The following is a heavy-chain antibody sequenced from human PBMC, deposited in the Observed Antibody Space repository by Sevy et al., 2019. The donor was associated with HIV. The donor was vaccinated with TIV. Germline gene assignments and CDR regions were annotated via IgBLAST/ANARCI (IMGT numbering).Heavy chain of an antibody. Sequence: ASVKVSCKASEDIFNSYGINWVRQAPGQGLEWMGGFIPVLGTTNLAQKFQGRVTLTADESTTTAYMELNSLRSEDTAVYYCARVRVVTAQRSDYFDPWGQGTLVTVSS. CDR3: ARVRVVTAQRSDYFDP. CDR1: EDIFNSYG. D-gene: IGHD2-2*01. CDR2: FIPVLGTT. V-gene: IGHV1-69*13. J-gene: IGHJ5*02.